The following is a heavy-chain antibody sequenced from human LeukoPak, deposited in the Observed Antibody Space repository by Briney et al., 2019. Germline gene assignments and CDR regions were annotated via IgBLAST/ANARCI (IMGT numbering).Heavy chain of an antibody. CDR1: GFTFSSYA. J-gene: IGHJ4*02. Sequence: PGGSLRLSCAASGFTFSSYAMHWVRQAPGKGLEWVAVISYDGSNKYYADSVKGRFTISRDNSKNTLYLQMNSLRAEDTAVYYCARGGTMIVVVIWYYFDYWGQGTLVTVSS. CDR2: ISYDGSNK. V-gene: IGHV3-30-3*01. CDR3: ARGGTMIVVVIWYYFDY. D-gene: IGHD3-22*01.